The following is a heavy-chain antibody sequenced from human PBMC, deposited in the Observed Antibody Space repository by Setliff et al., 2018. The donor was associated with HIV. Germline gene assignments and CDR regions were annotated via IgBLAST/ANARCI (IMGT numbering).Heavy chain of an antibody. CDR3: AREKNDYMDL. CDR2: IYYSGTT. Sequence: LSLTCTVSGGSISSYYWSWIRQPPGKGLEWIGYIYYSGTTNYNPSLKSRVTISVDTSKNQFSLKLSSVTAADTAVYYCAREKNDYMDLWGEGTTVTVSS. J-gene: IGHJ6*03. CDR1: GGSISSYY. V-gene: IGHV4-59*01.